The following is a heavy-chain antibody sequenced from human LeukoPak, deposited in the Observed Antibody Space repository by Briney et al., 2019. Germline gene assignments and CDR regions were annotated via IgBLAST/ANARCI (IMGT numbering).Heavy chain of an antibody. J-gene: IGHJ4*02. V-gene: IGHV3-7*03. CDR1: GLIFNSHL. D-gene: IGHD4-17*01. CDR2: IDHDGRET. CDR3: ATDKSQDSGDSWFGH. Sequence: GGSLRLSCTASGLIFNSHLMSWVRQAPGKGLEWVANIDHDGRETHYLDSVKGRFTISRDNAKNVLYLQMNSLRVEDMAVYYCATDKSQDSGDSWFGHWGQGTPVTVSS.